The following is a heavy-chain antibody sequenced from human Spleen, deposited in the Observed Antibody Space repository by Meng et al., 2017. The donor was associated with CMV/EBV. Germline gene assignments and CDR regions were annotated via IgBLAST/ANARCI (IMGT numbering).Heavy chain of an antibody. CDR2: IYYSGRT. CDR1: GFTVSNDY. CDR3: ARGAERFWNYGTTRGSWFDP. J-gene: IGHJ5*02. D-gene: IGHD3-3*01. V-gene: IGHV4-59*04. Sequence: GSLRLSCAASGFTVSNDYMSWIRQSPGKGLEWIGHIYYSGRTYYNPSFKSRVFISLETSESQFSLRLTSVTAADTAVYYCARGAERFWNYGTTRGSWFDPWGQGTVVTVSS.